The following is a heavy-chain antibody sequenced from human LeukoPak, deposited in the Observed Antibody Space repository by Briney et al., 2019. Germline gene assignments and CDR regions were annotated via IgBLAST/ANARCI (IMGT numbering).Heavy chain of an antibody. Sequence: GGSLRLSCTVSGFIFSDFSMSWVRQAPGKGLKWVSYISSSGSTIYYADSVKGRFTISRDNAKNSLYLQMNSLRAEDTAVYDCAELGITMIGGVWGKGTTVTISS. V-gene: IGHV3-11*04. CDR3: AELGITMIGGV. CDR2: ISSSGSTI. D-gene: IGHD3-10*02. CDR1: GFIFSDFS. J-gene: IGHJ6*04.